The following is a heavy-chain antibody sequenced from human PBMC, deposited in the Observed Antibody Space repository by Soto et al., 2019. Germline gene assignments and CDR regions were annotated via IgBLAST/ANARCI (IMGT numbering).Heavy chain of an antibody. V-gene: IGHV1-69*02. CDR1: GGTFSRYT. CDR3: ASNFTGVLVLGASPPGGDNYGWDV. D-gene: IGHD2-15*01. Sequence: QVQLVQSGAEVKKPGSSVKVSCKASGGTFSRYTISWVRQAPGQGLEWMGRIIPILDIPNYAQNFQGRVTITADKSTSTAYMELSSMRSDDTDVYYCASNFTGVLVLGASPPGGDNYGWDVWGQGTTVTISS. CDR2: IIPILDIP. J-gene: IGHJ6*02.